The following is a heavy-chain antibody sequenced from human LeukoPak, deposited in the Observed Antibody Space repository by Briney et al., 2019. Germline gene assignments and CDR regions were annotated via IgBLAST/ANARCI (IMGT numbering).Heavy chain of an antibody. Sequence: PGGSLRLSCAASGFTFSSSAMSWVRQAPGKGLEWVAVISYDGSNKYYVDSVKGRFTISRDNSKNTLYLQMNSLRAEDTAVYYCARDDSIDYWGQGTLVTVSS. D-gene: IGHD2-15*01. CDR1: GFTFSSSA. J-gene: IGHJ4*02. V-gene: IGHV3-30-3*01. CDR3: ARDDSIDY. CDR2: ISYDGSNK.